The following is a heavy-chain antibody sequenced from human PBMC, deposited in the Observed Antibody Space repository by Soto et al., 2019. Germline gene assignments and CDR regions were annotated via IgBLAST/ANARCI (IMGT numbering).Heavy chain of an antibody. CDR3: ARDGLNIVVVPAAISWFDP. J-gene: IGHJ5*02. CDR2: ISYNGSNK. Sequence: GGSLRLSCAASGFTFSSYAMHWVRQAPGKGLEWVAVISYNGSNKYYADSVKGRFTISRDNSKNTLYLQMNSLRAEDTAVYYCARDGLNIVVVPAAISWFDPWGQGTLVTVSS. CDR1: GFTFSSYA. V-gene: IGHV3-30-3*01. D-gene: IGHD2-2*01.